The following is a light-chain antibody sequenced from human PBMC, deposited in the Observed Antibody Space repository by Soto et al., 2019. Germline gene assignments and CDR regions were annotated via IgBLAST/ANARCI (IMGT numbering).Light chain of an antibody. CDR1: SSDAGNYDS. Sequence: QSALTQPPSASGSPGQSVTISCTGTSSDAGNYDSVSWYQHHPGKAPQAVIYEVNKRPSGVPDRFSGSKSGNTASLTVSGLQAEDEGDYYCSSYAGSNNYVFGTGTKLTVL. V-gene: IGLV2-8*01. J-gene: IGLJ1*01. CDR3: SSYAGSNNYV. CDR2: EVN.